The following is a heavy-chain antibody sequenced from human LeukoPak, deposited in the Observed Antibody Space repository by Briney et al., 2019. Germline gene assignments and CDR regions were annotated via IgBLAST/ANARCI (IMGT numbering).Heavy chain of an antibody. Sequence: SETLSLTCTVSGGSISSGSYYWSWIRQPAGKGLEWIGRIYTSGSTNYNPSLKSRVTISVDTSKNQFSLKLSSVTAADTALYYCARGGYYYDSSGYYLPFDYWGQGTLVTVSS. J-gene: IGHJ4*02. CDR1: GGSISSGSYY. CDR3: ARGGYYYDSSGYYLPFDY. V-gene: IGHV4-61*02. CDR2: IYTSGST. D-gene: IGHD3-22*01.